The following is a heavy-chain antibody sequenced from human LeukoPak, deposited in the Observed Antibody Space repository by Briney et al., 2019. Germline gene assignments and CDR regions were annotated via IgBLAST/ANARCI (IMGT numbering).Heavy chain of an antibody. CDR2: IYSGGST. J-gene: IGHJ4*02. CDR3: ARGGPDDSSGYYYAFDY. D-gene: IGHD3-22*01. V-gene: IGHV3-53*01. Sequence: GGSLRLSCAASGFTVSSNYMSWVRQAPGKGLEWVSVIYSGGSTYYADSVKGRFTISRDNSKNTLYLQMNSLRAEDTAVYYCARGGPDDSSGYYYAFDYWGQGTLVTVSS. CDR1: GFTVSSNY.